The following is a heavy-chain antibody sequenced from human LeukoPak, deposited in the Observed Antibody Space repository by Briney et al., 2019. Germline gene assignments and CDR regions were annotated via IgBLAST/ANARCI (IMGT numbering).Heavy chain of an antibody. D-gene: IGHD3-10*02. CDR3: ARGAVHGYYFDY. CDR1: GFTFSSYE. V-gene: IGHV3-48*03. Sequence: GGSLRLSCAGSGFTFSSYEMNWVRQAPGKGLEWLSYISSSGRTIFYAASVKGRFTISRDNAKNFLYLHMNTLRAEDTAVYYCARGAVHGYYFDYWGQGTLVTVSS. J-gene: IGHJ4*02. CDR2: ISSSGRTI.